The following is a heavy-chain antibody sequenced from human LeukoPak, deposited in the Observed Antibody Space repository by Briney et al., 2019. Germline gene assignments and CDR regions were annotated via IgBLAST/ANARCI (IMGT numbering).Heavy chain of an antibody. Sequence: GGSLRLSCAASGFTFNTYAMSWVRQAPGKGLEWVSAISGSGGSTYYADSVKGRFTISRDNSKNTLYLQMNSLRAEDTAVYYCAKGGIAARPPDYYYYYYMDVWGKGTTVTVSS. J-gene: IGHJ6*03. CDR1: GFTFNTYA. CDR2: ISGSGGST. D-gene: IGHD6-6*01. CDR3: AKGGIAARPPDYYYYYYMDV. V-gene: IGHV3-23*01.